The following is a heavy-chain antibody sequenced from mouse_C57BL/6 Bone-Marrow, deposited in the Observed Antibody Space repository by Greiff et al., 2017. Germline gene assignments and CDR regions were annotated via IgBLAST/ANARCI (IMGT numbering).Heavy chain of an antibody. D-gene: IGHD1-1*01. CDR1: GYTFTSYW. J-gene: IGHJ3*01. CDR2: IYPGSGST. V-gene: IGHV1-55*01. CDR3: ARALYYGSSSFAY. Sequence: VQLQQPGAELVKPGASVKMSCKASGYTFTSYWITWVKQRPGQGLEWIGDIYPGSGSTNYNEKFKSKATLTVDTSSSTAYMQLSSLTSEDSAVYYCARALYYGSSSFAYWGQGTLVTVSA.